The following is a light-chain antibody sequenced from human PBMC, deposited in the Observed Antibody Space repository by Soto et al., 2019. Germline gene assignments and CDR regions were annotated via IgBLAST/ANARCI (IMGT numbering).Light chain of an antibody. CDR3: MQATPSYT. CDR1: QSLVHSDGNTY. J-gene: IGKJ2*01. Sequence: DIVLTQTPLSSPVTLGQPASISCRSSQSLVHSDGNTYFNWLHQRPGQPPRLLIYKISKRFPGVRDRFSGSGAGTYFTLKSSRVEADDVGVYYCMQATPSYTFGQGTKLEIK. V-gene: IGKV2-24*01. CDR2: KIS.